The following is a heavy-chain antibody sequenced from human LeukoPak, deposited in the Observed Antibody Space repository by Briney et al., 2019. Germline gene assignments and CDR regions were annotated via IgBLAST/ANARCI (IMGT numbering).Heavy chain of an antibody. CDR3: ARGLPGIAVAGQPDY. J-gene: IGHJ4*02. Sequence: ASVKVSCKASGYTFTSYDINWVRQATGQGLEWMGWINPNSGGTNYAQKFQGRVTMTRDTSISTAYMELSRLRSDDTAVYYCARGLPGIAVAGQPDYWGQGTLVTVSS. D-gene: IGHD6-19*01. CDR2: INPNSGGT. V-gene: IGHV1-2*02. CDR1: GYTFTSYD.